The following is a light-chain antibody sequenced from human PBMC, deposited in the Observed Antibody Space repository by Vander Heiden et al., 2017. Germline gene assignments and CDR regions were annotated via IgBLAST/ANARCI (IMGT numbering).Light chain of an antibody. J-gene: IGKJ5*01. CDR3: QQYYNVPFT. CDR1: QDIRNN. Sequence: DIQMTQSPSSLSASVGDRVTITCQANQDIRNNLNWYLQKPGEAPKSLIYDASSPETGVPSRFSGSGSGTDFTLTISSLQPEDIATYHCQQYYNVPFTFGQGTRLDIK. V-gene: IGKV1-33*01. CDR2: DAS.